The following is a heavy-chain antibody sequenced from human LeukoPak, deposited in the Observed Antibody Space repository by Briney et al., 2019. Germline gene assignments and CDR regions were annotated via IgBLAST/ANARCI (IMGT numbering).Heavy chain of an antibody. D-gene: IGHD3/OR15-3a*01. V-gene: IGHV1-46*01. CDR3: ARSGLIFGLVIETHFDS. CDR1: GYTFTNYY. Sequence: ASVKVSCTASGYTFTNYYMHWVRQAPGQGLEWMGIINPSGGGTSYAQKFQGRVTVTRDTSTSTVYMELSSLRAEDTAVYYCARSGLIFGLVIETHFDSWGQGTLVTVSS. CDR2: INPSGGGT. J-gene: IGHJ4*02.